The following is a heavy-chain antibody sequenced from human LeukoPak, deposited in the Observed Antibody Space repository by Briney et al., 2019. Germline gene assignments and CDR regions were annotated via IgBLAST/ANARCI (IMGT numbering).Heavy chain of an antibody. CDR3: ARDQGRVTTGYYGMDV. D-gene: IGHD3-22*01. J-gene: IGHJ6*02. CDR2: ISSSSSYI. Sequence: PGGSLRLSCAASGFTFSTYWMNWVRQAPGKGLEWVSFISSSSSYIYYADSVKGRFTISRDNAKNSLYLQMNSLRAEDTAVYYCARDQGRVTTGYYGMDVWGQGTTVTVSS. V-gene: IGHV3-21*01. CDR1: GFTFSTYW.